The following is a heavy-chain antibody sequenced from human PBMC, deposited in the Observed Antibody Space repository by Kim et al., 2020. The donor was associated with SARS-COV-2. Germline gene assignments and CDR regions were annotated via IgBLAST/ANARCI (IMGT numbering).Heavy chain of an antibody. V-gene: IGHV4-31*03. CDR3: ARDEWLRRGFDP. D-gene: IGHD5-12*01. CDR2: IYYSGIT. Sequence: SETLSLTCTVSGGSISSGGYYWSWIRQHPATGLEWIGYIYYSGITYYNPSLKSRVTISVDTSKNQFSLKLSSVTASDTAVYYCARDEWLRRGFDPWVQGTLVIVSS. CDR1: GGSISSGGYY. J-gene: IGHJ5*02.